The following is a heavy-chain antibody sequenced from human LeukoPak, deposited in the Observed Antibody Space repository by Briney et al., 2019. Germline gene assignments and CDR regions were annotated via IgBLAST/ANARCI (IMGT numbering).Heavy chain of an antibody. CDR3: AKVGVIAAAGGGPSDY. Sequence: PGGSLRLSCAASGFTFSSYAMSWVRQAPGKGLEWVSAISGSGGSIYYADSVQGRFTISRDNSKNTLYLQMNSLRAEDTAVYYCAKVGVIAAAGGGPSDYWGQGTLVTVSS. CDR1: GFTFSSYA. CDR2: ISGSGGSI. D-gene: IGHD6-13*01. V-gene: IGHV3-23*01. J-gene: IGHJ4*02.